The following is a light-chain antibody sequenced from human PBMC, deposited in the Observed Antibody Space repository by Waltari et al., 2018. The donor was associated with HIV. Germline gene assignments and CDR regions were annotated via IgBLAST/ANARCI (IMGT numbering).Light chain of an antibody. V-gene: IGLV2-11*01. CDR1: SSDVGGYNY. Sequence: QSALTQPRSVSGSPGQSVTISCTGTSSDVGGYNYVSWYQHHPNKGPKLLIYDVPKRPAGVPDRFSGSKSGNTASLTISGLQAEDEADYYCCSYADTYFVLFGGRTTLTVL. CDR2: DVP. CDR3: CSYADTYFVL. J-gene: IGLJ2*01.